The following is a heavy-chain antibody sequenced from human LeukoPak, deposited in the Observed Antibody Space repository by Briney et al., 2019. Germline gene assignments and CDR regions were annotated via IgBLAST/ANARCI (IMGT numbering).Heavy chain of an antibody. J-gene: IGHJ4*02. CDR2: ISASGGGT. CDR1: IFTLSSYA. D-gene: IGHD5-12*01. V-gene: IGHV3-23*01. CDR3: APLAATTDY. Sequence: GGSLRLSCAASIFTLSSYAMSWVRQAPGKGLEWVSSISASGGGTYYADSVKGRFTISRDTSKNTLYLQMNSLRAEDTAVYYCAPLAATTDYWGQGTLVTVSS.